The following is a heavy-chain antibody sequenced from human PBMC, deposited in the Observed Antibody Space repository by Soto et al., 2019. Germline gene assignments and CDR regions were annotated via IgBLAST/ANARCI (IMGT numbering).Heavy chain of an antibody. CDR1: GDSVSSNSAA. J-gene: IGHJ6*02. D-gene: IGHD3-16*01. CDR3: ARDRKGGFVMDV. Sequence: SQTLSLPCAISGDSVSSNSAAWNWIRQSPSRGLEWLGRTYYRSKWYNDYAVSVKGRISINPDTSKNLFSLQLSSVTPEDTAVYYCARDRKGGFVMDVWGQGTAVTVSS. CDR2: TYYRSKWYN. V-gene: IGHV6-1*01.